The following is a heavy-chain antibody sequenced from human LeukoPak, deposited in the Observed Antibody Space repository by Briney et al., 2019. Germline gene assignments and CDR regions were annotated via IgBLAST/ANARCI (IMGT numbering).Heavy chain of an antibody. D-gene: IGHD3-10*01. CDR2: ISPYTGDA. J-gene: IGHJ4*02. CDR1: GYIFTSYD. Sequence: ASVKVSCKASGYIFTSYDISWVRQAPGQGLEWVGWISPYTGDAEYAQKFQGRVTMTTDTSTTTAYMELRSLRSDDTALYYCARDTTTMVRGVSDYWGQGTLVTVSS. V-gene: IGHV1-18*01. CDR3: ARDTTTMVRGVSDY.